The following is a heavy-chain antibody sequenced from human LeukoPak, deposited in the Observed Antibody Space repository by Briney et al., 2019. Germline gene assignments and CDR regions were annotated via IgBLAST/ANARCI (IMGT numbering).Heavy chain of an antibody. Sequence: SETLSLTCAVYGGSFSGYYWSWIRQPPGKGLEWIGEINHSGSTNYNPSPKSRVTISVDTSKNQFSLKLSSVTAADTAVYYCARGQINVDIVATIRAYYFDYWGQGTLVTVSS. J-gene: IGHJ4*02. CDR2: INHSGST. V-gene: IGHV4-34*01. CDR1: GGSFSGYY. D-gene: IGHD5-12*01. CDR3: ARGQINVDIVATIRAYYFDY.